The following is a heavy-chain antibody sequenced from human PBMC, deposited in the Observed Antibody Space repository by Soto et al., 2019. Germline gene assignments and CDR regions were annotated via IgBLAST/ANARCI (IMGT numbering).Heavy chain of an antibody. CDR3: ARVDYYGSGSYPGGSNFDY. CDR1: GGSFSGYY. V-gene: IGHV4-34*01. D-gene: IGHD3-10*01. CDR2: INHSGST. J-gene: IGHJ4*02. Sequence: PSETLSLTCAVYGGSFSGYYWSWIRQPPGKGLEWIGEINHSGSTNYNPSPKSRVTISVDTSKNQFSLKLSSVTAADTAVYYCARVDYYGSGSYPGGSNFDYWGQGTLVTVSS.